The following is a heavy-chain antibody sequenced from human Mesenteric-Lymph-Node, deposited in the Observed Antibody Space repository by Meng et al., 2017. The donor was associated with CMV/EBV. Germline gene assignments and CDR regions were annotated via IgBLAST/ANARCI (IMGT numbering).Heavy chain of an antibody. CDR1: GFIFGDYA. V-gene: IGHV4-34*01. CDR3: ARGPLFGSDTSCADY. CDR2: ITHSGNT. Sequence: ESLKISCTASGFIFGDYAMTWVRQAPGKGLEWVGEITHSGNTDYNPSLKSRVTISVDTSKNQFSLKVSSVTAADTAVYYCARGPLFGSDTSCADYWGQGTLVTVSS. J-gene: IGHJ4*02. D-gene: IGHD2-2*01.